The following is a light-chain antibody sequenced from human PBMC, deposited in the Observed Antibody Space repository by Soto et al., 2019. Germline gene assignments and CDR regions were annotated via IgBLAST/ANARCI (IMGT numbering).Light chain of an antibody. CDR3: CSYAGIYPFERV. V-gene: IGLV2-11*01. Sequence: QSALTQPRSVSGSPGQSVTISCTGTSSDVGGYNYVSWYQQHPGKAPKLMIYEVSKPPSGVPDRFSGSKSGNTASLTISGLQAEDEADYYCCSYAGIYPFERVFGGGTQLTVL. CDR1: SSDVGGYNY. J-gene: IGLJ2*01. CDR2: EVS.